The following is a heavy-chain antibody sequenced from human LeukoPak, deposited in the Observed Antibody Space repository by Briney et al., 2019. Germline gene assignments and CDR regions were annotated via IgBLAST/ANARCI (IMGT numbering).Heavy chain of an antibody. J-gene: IGHJ4*02. V-gene: IGHV4-4*09. CDR3: ASGERGYSYGPLDY. CDR1: GGSISSYY. Sequence: SETLSLTCTVSGGSISSYYWSWIRQPPGKGLEWIGYIFFAGSTTYNPSLKSRVTISIDTSKNQLSLKLNSVTAADTAVYYCASGERGYSYGPLDYWGQGTLVTVSS. D-gene: IGHD5-18*01. CDR2: IFFAGST.